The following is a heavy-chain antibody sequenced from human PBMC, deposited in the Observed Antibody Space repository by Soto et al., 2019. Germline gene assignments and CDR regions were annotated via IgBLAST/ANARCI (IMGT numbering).Heavy chain of an antibody. J-gene: IGHJ4*02. Sequence: QVQLVESGGGVVQPGRSLRLSCAASGFTFSTYGRHWVRQAPGKGLEWVAVIWYDGSNKYYADSVKGRFTISRDNSEDTLYLQMNSLRAEDTAVYYCARAVGPFDYWGQGTLVTVSA. CDR3: ARAVGPFDY. CDR2: IWYDGSNK. V-gene: IGHV3-33*01. CDR1: GFTFSTYG.